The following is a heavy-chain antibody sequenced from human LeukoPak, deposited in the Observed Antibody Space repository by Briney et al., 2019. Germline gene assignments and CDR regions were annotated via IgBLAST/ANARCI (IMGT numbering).Heavy chain of an antibody. J-gene: IGHJ4*02. CDR3: ARVMGSGIYYNNRPFDY. CDR1: GFTFSDYY. D-gene: IGHD3-10*01. V-gene: IGHV3-11*01. Sequence: GGSLRLSCAASGFTFSDYYMSWLRQAPGKGLEWVSYISSSGSTIYYADSVKGRFTISRDNAKNSLYLQMNSLRAEDTALYYCARVMGSGIYYNNRPFDYWGQGTLVTVSS. CDR2: ISSSGSTI.